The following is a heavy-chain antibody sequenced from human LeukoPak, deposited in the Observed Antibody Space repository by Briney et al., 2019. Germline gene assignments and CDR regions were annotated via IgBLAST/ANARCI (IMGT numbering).Heavy chain of an antibody. CDR3: ARRASGATFDY. D-gene: IGHD3-10*01. V-gene: IGHV4-59*08. Sequence: PSETLSLTCTVSGGSISSYYWSWIRQPPGKGLEWIGYIYYSGSTNYNPSLKSGVTISVDTSKNQFSLKLSSVTAADTAVYYCARRASGATFDYWGQGTLVTVSS. CDR1: GGSISSYY. J-gene: IGHJ4*02. CDR2: IYYSGST.